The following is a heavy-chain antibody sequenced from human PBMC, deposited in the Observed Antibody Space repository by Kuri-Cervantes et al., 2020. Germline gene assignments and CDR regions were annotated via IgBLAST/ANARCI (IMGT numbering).Heavy chain of an antibody. Sequence: ESLKISCAVYGGSFSGYYWSWIRQPPGKGLEWIGEINHSGSTNYNPSLKSRVTISVDTSKNQFSLKLSSVTAADTAMYYCARVTDGYPHRNFDYWGQGTLVTVSS. CDR2: INHSGST. D-gene: IGHD3-22*01. V-gene: IGHV4-34*01. CDR3: ARVTDGYPHRNFDY. J-gene: IGHJ4*02. CDR1: GGSFSGYY.